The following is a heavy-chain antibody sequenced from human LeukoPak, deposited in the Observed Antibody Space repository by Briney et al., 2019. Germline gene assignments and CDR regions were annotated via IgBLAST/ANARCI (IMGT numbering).Heavy chain of an antibody. CDR3: ARDEGYGGDYYYYYYMDV. CDR1: GYTFTSYG. J-gene: IGHJ6*03. V-gene: IGHV1-18*01. Sequence: ASVKVSCKASGYTFTSYGISRVRQAPGQGLEWMGWISAYNDNTNYAQKLQGRVTMTTDTSTSPAYMELSSLRSEDTAVYYCARDEGYGGDYYYYYYMDVWGKGTTVTVSS. D-gene: IGHD4-23*01. CDR2: ISAYNDNT.